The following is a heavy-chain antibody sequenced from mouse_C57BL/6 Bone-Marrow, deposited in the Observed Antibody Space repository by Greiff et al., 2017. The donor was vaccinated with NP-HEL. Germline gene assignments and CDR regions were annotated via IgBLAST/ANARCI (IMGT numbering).Heavy chain of an antibody. Sequence: EVKLMESGGGLVKPGGSLKLSCAASGFTFSSYAMSWVRQTPEKRLEWVATISDGGSYTYYPDNVKGRFTISRDTAKNNLYLQMSHLKSEDTAMYYCARGGPYYYGSSFDYWGQGTTLTVSS. CDR3: ARGGPYYYGSSFDY. J-gene: IGHJ2*01. CDR2: ISDGGSYT. D-gene: IGHD1-1*01. CDR1: GFTFSSYA. V-gene: IGHV5-4*03.